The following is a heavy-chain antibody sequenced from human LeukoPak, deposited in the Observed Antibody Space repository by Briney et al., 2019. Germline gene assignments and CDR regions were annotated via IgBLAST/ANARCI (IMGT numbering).Heavy chain of an antibody. J-gene: IGHJ4*02. CDR3: ARHTALGSPLHY. CDR2: IYYTGIT. Sequence: PSETLSLTCTVSGGSISSNAYYWGWIRQPPGKGLEWIVSIYYTGITYYNPSLKTRVTISVHTSKNRFSLKLSSVIAADTAVYYYARHTALGSPLHYWGQGTLVTVSS. V-gene: IGHV4-39*01. CDR1: GGSISSNAYY. D-gene: IGHD5-18*01.